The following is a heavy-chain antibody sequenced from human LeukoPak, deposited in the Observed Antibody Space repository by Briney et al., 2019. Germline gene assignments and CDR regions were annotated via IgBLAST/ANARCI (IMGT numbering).Heavy chain of an antibody. Sequence: GGSLRLSCAVSGFTFSNYWMNWVRQAPGKGLEWVANIKEDGSQKYYVESVKGRFTVSRDNAKNSVYLQMSGLRDEDTAVYYCARGLNTSPGVDYWGQGTLVTVSS. D-gene: IGHD3-16*01. CDR3: ARGLNTSPGVDY. CDR1: GFTFSNYW. V-gene: IGHV3-7*01. J-gene: IGHJ4*02. CDR2: IKEDGSQK.